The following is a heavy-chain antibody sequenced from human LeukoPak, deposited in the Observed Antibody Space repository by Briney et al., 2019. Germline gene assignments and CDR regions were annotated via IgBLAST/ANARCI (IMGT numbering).Heavy chain of an antibody. J-gene: IGHJ6*03. CDR3: ARRATDIVVVPAAIQSPAYYYYYMDV. CDR2: LIPIFGTA. CDR1: GGTFSSYA. Sequence: SVKVSCKASGGTFSSYAISWVRQAPGQGLEWMGGLIPIFGTANYAQKFQGRVTITADESTSTAYMELSSLRSEDTAVYYCARRATDIVVVPAAIQSPAYYYYYMDVWGKGTTVTVSS. V-gene: IGHV1-69*13. D-gene: IGHD2-2*01.